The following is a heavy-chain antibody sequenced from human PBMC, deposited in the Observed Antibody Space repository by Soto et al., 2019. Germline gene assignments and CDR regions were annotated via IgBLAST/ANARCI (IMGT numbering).Heavy chain of an antibody. CDR1: GGSISSGGYY. CDR2: IYYIGST. D-gene: IGHD3-22*01. J-gene: IGHJ5*02. Sequence: SETLSLTCTVSGGSISSGGYYWNWIRQHPGKGLEWIGYIYYIGSTYYSPSLKSRVTISVDTSKNQFSLELSSVTAADTAVYYCASIYDSSGYYYGNNWFDPWGQGTLVTVSS. V-gene: IGHV4-31*03. CDR3: ASIYDSSGYYYGNNWFDP.